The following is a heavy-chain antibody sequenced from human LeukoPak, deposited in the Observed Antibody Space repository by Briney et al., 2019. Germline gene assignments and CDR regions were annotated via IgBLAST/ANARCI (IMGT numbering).Heavy chain of an antibody. CDR3: ARGEVVPAAVT. V-gene: IGHV4-30-4*08. Sequence: PSQTLSLTCTVSGGSISSGDYYWSWTRQPPGKGLEWIGYIYYSGSTYCNPSLKSRVTISVDTSKNQFSLKLSSVTAADTAVYYCARGEVVPAAVTWGQGTLVTVSS. CDR1: GGSISSGDYY. CDR2: IYYSGST. D-gene: IGHD2-2*01. J-gene: IGHJ5*02.